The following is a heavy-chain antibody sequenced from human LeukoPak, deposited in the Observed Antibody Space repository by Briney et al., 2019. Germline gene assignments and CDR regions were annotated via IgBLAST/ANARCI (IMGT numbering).Heavy chain of an antibody. CDR1: GGSISSGSYY. CDR3: ARVLLDDYRNYQYFQH. CDR2: IYHSGST. D-gene: IGHD4-11*01. Sequence: PSETLSLTCTVSGGSISSGSYYWSWIRQPPGKGLEWIGYIYHSGSTYYNPSLKSRVTISVDRSKNQSSLKLSSVTAADTAVYYCARVLLDDYRNYQYFQHWGRAPWSPSPQ. V-gene: IGHV4-30-2*01. J-gene: IGHJ1*01.